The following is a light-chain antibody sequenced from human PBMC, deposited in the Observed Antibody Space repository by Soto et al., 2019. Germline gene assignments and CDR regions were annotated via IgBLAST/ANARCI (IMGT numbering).Light chain of an antibody. CDR1: SSDVGYYNH. V-gene: IGLV2-14*03. CDR3: SSYASSSTYV. Sequence: QSVLTQPASVSGSPGQSITISCTGTSSDVGYYNHVSWYQQHPGKAPKLMIYDVTNRPSGVSNRFFGSKSGNTASLTIPGLQAEDEADYYCSSYASSSTYVFGTGTKVTVL. J-gene: IGLJ1*01. CDR2: DVT.